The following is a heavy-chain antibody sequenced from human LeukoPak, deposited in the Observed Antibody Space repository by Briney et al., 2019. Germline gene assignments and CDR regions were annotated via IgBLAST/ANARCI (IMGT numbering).Heavy chain of an antibody. CDR2: IYSGGNA. Sequence: GGSLRLSCAAFGFTVSVNYMSWVRQAPGKGLECVSVIYSGGNAYYADSVKGRFTISRDNSKNTLYLQVNSLRAEDTAVYYCARKTDSGGQGDYWGPGTLVTVSS. CDR3: ARKTDSGGQGDY. V-gene: IGHV3-66*01. D-gene: IGHD3-22*01. CDR1: GFTVSVNY. J-gene: IGHJ4*02.